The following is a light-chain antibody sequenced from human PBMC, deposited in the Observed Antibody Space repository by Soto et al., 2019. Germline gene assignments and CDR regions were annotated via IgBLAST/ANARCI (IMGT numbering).Light chain of an antibody. CDR1: ELVGSK. J-gene: IGKJ1*01. CDR3: HQYHNWPRT. Sequence: IVMTQSPATLSVSPVERATLSFRASELVGSKLAWYQQKPGQAPRLLLYATSTRAMGIPARFRGSGSGTEFTLTISSLQSEDFAVYYCHQYHNWPRTFGQGTKVDI. CDR2: ATS. V-gene: IGKV3D-15*01.